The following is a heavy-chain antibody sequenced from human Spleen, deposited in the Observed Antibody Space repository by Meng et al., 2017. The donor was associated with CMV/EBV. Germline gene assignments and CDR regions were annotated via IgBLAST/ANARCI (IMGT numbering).Heavy chain of an antibody. CDR1: GESFSGYF. V-gene: IGHV4-34*01. CDR3: ARSTREIEFDY. Sequence: LGCAVYGESFSGYFWRWIRQPPGQGLGWIGEITHKGSTNYNPTFKSRATILVDTSKNQFSLRLNSVNAADTAVYYCARSTREIEFDYWGQGTLVTVSS. J-gene: IGHJ4*02. CDR2: ITHKGST.